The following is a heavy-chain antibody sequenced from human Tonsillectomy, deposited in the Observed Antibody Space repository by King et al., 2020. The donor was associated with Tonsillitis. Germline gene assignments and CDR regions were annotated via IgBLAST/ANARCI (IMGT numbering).Heavy chain of an antibody. CDR3: AKDDYGGNSGDFGY. CDR1: GFTFSSYA. D-gene: IGHD4-23*01. Sequence: DVQLVESGGGLVQPGGSLRLSCAASGFTFSSYAMSWVRQAPGKGLEWVSGIYSGGSGTYYADSVKGRFTISRDNSKNTLYLQMNSLRAEDTAIYYCAKDDYGGNSGDFGYWGQGTLVTVSS. V-gene: IGHV3-23*03. CDR2: IYSGGSGT. J-gene: IGHJ4*02.